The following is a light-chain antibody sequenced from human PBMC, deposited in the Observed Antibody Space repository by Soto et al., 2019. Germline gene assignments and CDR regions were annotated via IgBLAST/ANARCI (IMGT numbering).Light chain of an antibody. CDR1: HSVSGN. CDR2: GTS. CDR3: QQYYKLPWT. Sequence: DIVLTQSPVTLSLSPGEIATLSCSASHSVSGNLAWYQQKPGQAPRLLIYGTSTRATGIPARFSGSGSGTEFTLTISSLQSEDFAVYCCQQYYKLPWTFGQGTKVDIK. V-gene: IGKV3-15*01. J-gene: IGKJ1*01.